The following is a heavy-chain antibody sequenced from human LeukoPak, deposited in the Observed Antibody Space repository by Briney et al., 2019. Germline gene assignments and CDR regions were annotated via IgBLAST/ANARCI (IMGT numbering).Heavy chain of an antibody. CDR3: ARADYGGNSAFDY. J-gene: IGHJ4*02. V-gene: IGHV4-59*08. D-gene: IGHD4-23*01. Sequence: PSETLSLTCTVSGGSISSYYWSWIRQPPGKGLEWIGYIYYSGSTNYNPSLKSRVTISVDTSKNQFSLKLSSVTAADTAVYYCARADYGGNSAFDYWGQGTLVTVSS. CDR2: IYYSGST. CDR1: GGSISSYY.